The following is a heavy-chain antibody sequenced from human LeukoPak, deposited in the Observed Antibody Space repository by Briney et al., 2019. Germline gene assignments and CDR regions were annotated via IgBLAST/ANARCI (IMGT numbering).Heavy chain of an antibody. J-gene: IGHJ4*02. CDR3: ARFALSSSLDY. CDR2: IYPGYSDT. D-gene: IGHD6-13*01. Sequence: GESLKISCKGSGYRFTNYWIGWVRQMPGKGLEWMGIIYPGYSDTRYSLSFQGQVTFSVDTSTSTVYLQWSSLKASDTAIYYCARFALSSSLDYWGQGTLVTVSP. V-gene: IGHV5-51*01. CDR1: GYRFTNYW.